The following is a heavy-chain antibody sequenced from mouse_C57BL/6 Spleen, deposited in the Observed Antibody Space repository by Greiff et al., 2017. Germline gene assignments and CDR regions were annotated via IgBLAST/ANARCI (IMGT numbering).Heavy chain of an antibody. Sequence: EVKLMESGPGLVKPSQSLSLTCSVTGYSITSGYYWNWIRQFPGNKLEWMGYISYDGSNNYNPSLKNRISITRDTSKNQFFLKLNSVTTEDTATYYCARVHYYGSSDDAMDYWGQGTSVTVSS. J-gene: IGHJ4*01. V-gene: IGHV3-6*01. CDR2: ISYDGSN. CDR3: ARVHYYGSSDDAMDY. D-gene: IGHD1-1*01. CDR1: GYSITSGYY.